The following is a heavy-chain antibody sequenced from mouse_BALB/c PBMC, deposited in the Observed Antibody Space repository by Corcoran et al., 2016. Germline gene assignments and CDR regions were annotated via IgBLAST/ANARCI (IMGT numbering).Heavy chain of an antibody. J-gene: IGHJ1*01. V-gene: IGHV1S34*01. CDR1: GYSFTGYY. D-gene: IGHD1-1*01. CDR2: ISCYNGAT. CDR3: ARLGDGSHWYFDV. Sequence: LVKTGASVKISCKASGYSFTGYYMHWVKQSHGKSLEWIGYISCYNGATSYNQKFKGKATFTVDTSSNTAYMQFNSLTSEDSAVYYCARLGDGSHWYFDVWGAGTTVTVSS.